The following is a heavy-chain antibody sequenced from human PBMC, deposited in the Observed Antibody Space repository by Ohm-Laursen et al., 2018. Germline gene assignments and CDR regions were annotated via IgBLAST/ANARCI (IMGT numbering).Heavy chain of an antibody. Sequence: SLRLSCAASGFTFSNAWMSWVRQAPGKGLEWVGRIKRKTDGGTTDYAAPVKGRFTISRDDSKNTLYLQMNSLKTEDTAVYYCTKQGYYYAMDVWGQGTTVIVSS. CDR1: GFTFSNAW. J-gene: IGHJ6*02. CDR3: TKQGYYYAMDV. CDR2: IKRKTDGGTT. V-gene: IGHV3-15*01.